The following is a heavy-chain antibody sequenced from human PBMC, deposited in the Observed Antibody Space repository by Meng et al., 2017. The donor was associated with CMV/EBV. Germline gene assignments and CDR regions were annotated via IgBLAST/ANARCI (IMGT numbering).Heavy chain of an antibody. CDR1: GFTFSSYE. Sequence: GGSLRLSCAASGFTFSSYEMNWVRQAPGKGLEWVSYISSSGSTIYYADSVKGRFTISRDNAKNSLYLQMNSLRAEDTAVYYCARSGFLEWLLDYWGQGTLVTISS. J-gene: IGHJ4*02. CDR2: ISSSGSTI. V-gene: IGHV3-48*03. CDR3: ARSGFLEWLLDY. D-gene: IGHD3-3*01.